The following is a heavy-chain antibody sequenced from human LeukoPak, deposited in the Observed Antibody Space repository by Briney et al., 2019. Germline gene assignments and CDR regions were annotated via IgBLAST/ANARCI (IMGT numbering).Heavy chain of an antibody. D-gene: IGHD4-17*01. Sequence: GGSLRLSCAASGFTFSSYAMSWVRQAPGKGLEWVSVISGSGGSTDYADSVKGRFTISRDNSKNTLYLQMNSLRAEDTAVYYCASRTTVTTWAYWGQGTLVTVSS. CDR1: GFTFSSYA. J-gene: IGHJ4*02. CDR2: ISGSGGST. V-gene: IGHV3-23*01. CDR3: ASRTTVTTWAY.